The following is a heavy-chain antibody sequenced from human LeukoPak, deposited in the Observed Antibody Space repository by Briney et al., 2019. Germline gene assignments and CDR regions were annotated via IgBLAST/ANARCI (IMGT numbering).Heavy chain of an antibody. Sequence: GASVKVSCKASGGTFISYAISWVRQAPGQGLEWMGGIIPIFGTANYAQKFQGRVTITADESTSTAYMELSSLRSEDTAVYYCAREGNTGHYYDSSGYHYGMDVWGQGTTVTVSS. V-gene: IGHV1-69*13. D-gene: IGHD3-22*01. CDR2: IIPIFGTA. J-gene: IGHJ6*02. CDR1: GGTFISYA. CDR3: AREGNTGHYYDSSGYHYGMDV.